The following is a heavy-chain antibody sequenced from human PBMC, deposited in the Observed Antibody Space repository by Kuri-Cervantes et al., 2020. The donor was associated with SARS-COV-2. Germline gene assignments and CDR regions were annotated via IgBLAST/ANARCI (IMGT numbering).Heavy chain of an antibody. J-gene: IGHJ4*02. Sequence: GGSLRLSCAASGFTFSNFGMHWVRQTPGKGLEWVAIISYNGRNRYFADSVKGRLTVSRDNSKNTLYLQMNSLRAEDTAVYYCAREPIAVAGIFFDYWGQGTLVTVSS. D-gene: IGHD6-19*01. V-gene: IGHV3-30*03. CDR3: AREPIAVAGIFFDY. CDR2: ISYNGRNR. CDR1: GFTFSNFG.